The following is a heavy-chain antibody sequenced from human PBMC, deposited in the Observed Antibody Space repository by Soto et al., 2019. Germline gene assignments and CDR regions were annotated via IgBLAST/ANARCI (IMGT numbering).Heavy chain of an antibody. CDR2: IYYSGST. CDR3: ARIMTTVVTNFDY. J-gene: IGHJ4*02. V-gene: IGHV4-39*01. D-gene: IGHD4-17*01. CDR1: GGSISSSSYY. Sequence: SETLSLTCTVSGGSISSSSYYWGWIRQPPGKGLEWIGSIYYSGSTYYNPSLKSRVTISVDTSKNQFSLKLSSVTAADTAVYYCARIMTTVVTNFDYWGQGTLVTVSS.